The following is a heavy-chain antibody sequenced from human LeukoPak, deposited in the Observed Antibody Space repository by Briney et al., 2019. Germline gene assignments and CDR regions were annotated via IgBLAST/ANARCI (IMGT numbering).Heavy chain of an antibody. CDR2: IYTSGST. CDR1: GGSISSGSYY. J-gene: IGHJ6*03. Sequence: SETLSLTCTVSGGSISSGSYYWSWIRQPAGKGLEWIGRIYTSGSTNYNPSLKSRVTISVDTSKNQFSLKLSSVTAADTAVYYCARGVGWFYYYMDVWGKGTTVTISS. CDR3: ARGVGWFYYYMDV. V-gene: IGHV4-61*02. D-gene: IGHD3-10*01.